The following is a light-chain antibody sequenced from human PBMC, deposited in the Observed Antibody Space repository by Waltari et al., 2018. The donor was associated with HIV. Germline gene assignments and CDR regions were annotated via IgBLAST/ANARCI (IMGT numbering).Light chain of an antibody. V-gene: IGLV2-23*02. J-gene: IGLJ2*01. CDR2: EVS. Sequence: QSALTQPASVYGSPGPSITISCTGTSSDIGTYDLVSWYQQHPGKAPKLIIYEVSERPSGVSNRFSGSKSGNTASLTISGLQAEDETDYYCCSYGGSSTYVVFGGGTKVTVL. CDR3: CSYGGSSTYVV. CDR1: SSDIGTYDL.